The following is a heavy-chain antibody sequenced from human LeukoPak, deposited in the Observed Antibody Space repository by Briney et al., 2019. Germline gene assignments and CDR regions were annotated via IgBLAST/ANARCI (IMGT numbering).Heavy chain of an antibody. J-gene: IGHJ4*02. V-gene: IGHV3-48*03. CDR2: ISSSGSTI. Sequence: GGSLRLSCAASGFTFSSYEMNWVRQAPGKGLEWVSYISSSGSTIYYADSVKGRFTISRDNPKNTLYLQMNSLRAEDTAVYYCARGLAYYYDSSAYFLDYWGQGTLVTVSS. D-gene: IGHD3-22*01. CDR3: ARGLAYYYDSSAYFLDY. CDR1: GFTFSSYE.